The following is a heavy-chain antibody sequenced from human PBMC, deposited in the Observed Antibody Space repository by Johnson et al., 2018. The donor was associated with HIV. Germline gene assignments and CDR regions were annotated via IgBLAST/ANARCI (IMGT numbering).Heavy chain of an antibody. D-gene: IGHD3-3*01. CDR3: AREEVTIFGVAYDAFDI. CDR1: GFTFDDYA. Sequence: LLVESGGGLVQPGRSLRLSCAASGFTFDDYAMHWVRQAPGKGLAWVSGISWNSGSIGYADSVKGRFTISRDNTKNSLYLQMNSLRAEDTAVYYCAREEVTIFGVAYDAFDIWGQGTMVTVSS. V-gene: IGHV3-9*01. CDR2: ISWNSGSI. J-gene: IGHJ3*02.